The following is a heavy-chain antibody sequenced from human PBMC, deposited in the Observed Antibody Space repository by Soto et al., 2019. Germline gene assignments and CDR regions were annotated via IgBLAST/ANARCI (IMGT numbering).Heavy chain of an antibody. CDR1: GFTFSSYS. Sequence: EVQLVESGGGLVQPGGSLRLSCAASGFTFSSYSMNWVRQAPGKGLEWVSYISSSSSTIYYADSVKGRFTISRDNAKNSRYLQMISLGDEDTAVYYCARGLYYYDSRGYWGYWGQGTLVTVSS. V-gene: IGHV3-48*02. J-gene: IGHJ4*02. CDR3: ARGLYYYDSRGYWGY. D-gene: IGHD3-22*01. CDR2: ISSSSSTI.